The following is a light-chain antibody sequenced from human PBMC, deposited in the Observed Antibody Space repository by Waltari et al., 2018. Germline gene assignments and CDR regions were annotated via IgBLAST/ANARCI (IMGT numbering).Light chain of an antibody. CDR3: TSYTDSRIFDVV. CDR2: NVI. CDR1: SSDVGGYNY. Sequence: QSALTQPASVSGSPGQSITISCTGTSSDVGGYNYVSWYQQHPGKVPKLMIYNVINRPSGVSIRFSGSKSGNTAALTISGLQAEDGADYYCTSYTDSRIFDVVFGGGTRLTVL. J-gene: IGLJ2*01. V-gene: IGLV2-14*03.